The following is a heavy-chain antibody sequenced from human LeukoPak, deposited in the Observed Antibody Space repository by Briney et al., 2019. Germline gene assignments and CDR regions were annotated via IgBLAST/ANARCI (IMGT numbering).Heavy chain of an antibody. CDR1: GYTFTRYS. J-gene: IGHJ6*02. D-gene: IGHD1-7*01. Sequence: ASVKVSCKASGYTFTRYSIHWVRQAPGQGLEWMGWINPNSGGTNYAQKFQGRVTMNRDTSISTAYMELSRLRSDDTAVHYCPRDRRELRARYYGMDVWGQGTTVAVSS. CDR3: PRDRRELRARYYGMDV. V-gene: IGHV1-2*02. CDR2: INPNSGGT.